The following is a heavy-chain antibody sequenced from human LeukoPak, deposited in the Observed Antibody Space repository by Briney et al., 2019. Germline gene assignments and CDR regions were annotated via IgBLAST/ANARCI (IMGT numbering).Heavy chain of an antibody. CDR1: GFTFDDYG. J-gene: IGHJ4*02. CDR3: ARGFRNGPFDC. V-gene: IGHV3-20*04. Sequence: GGSLRLSCAASGFTFDDYGMSWVRQLPGKGLEWVSGINRNGDSTDYAGSVKGRFTISRDNAKNSHFLQMNSLRVEDTALYYCARGFRNGPFDCWGQGTLVTVSS. D-gene: IGHD2-8*01. CDR2: INRNGDST.